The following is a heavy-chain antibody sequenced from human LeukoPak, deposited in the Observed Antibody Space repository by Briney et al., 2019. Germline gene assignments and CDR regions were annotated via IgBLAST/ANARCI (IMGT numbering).Heavy chain of an antibody. CDR2: IYPGDSDT. D-gene: IGHD6-13*01. CDR1: GYSFTSYW. J-gene: IGHJ4*02. Sequence: GESLKISCKGSGYSFTSYWIGWVRQMPGKGLEWVGIIYPGDSDTRYSPSFQGQVTISADKSVSTAYLQWSSLKASDTAMYYCATGIAAAGTSPYFDYWGQGTLVTVSS. V-gene: IGHV5-51*01. CDR3: ATGIAAAGTSPYFDY.